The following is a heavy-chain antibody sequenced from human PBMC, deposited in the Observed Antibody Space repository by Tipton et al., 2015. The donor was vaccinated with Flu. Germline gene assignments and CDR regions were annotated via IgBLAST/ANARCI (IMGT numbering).Heavy chain of an antibody. J-gene: IGHJ4*02. CDR1: GGSISSSSYY. V-gene: IGHV4-39*01. Sequence: TLSLTGTVSGGSISSSSYYWGWIRQPPGKGLEWIGSIYYSGSTYYNPSLKSRVTISVDTSKNQFSLKLSSVTAADTAVYYCAGRFWSGYSFDYWGQGTLVTVSS. CDR2: IYYSGST. D-gene: IGHD3-3*01. CDR3: AGRFWSGYSFDY.